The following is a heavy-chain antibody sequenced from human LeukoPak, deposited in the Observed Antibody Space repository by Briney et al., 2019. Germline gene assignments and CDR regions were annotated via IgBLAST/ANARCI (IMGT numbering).Heavy chain of an antibody. Sequence: SETLSPTCTVSGGSISRGDYYWSWIRQPPGKGLEWIGCIYYSGSTDYNPSLKSRVTMSVDTSKNQFSLKLRSVTAADTAVYYCARGKSKFDYWGQGTLVTVSS. V-gene: IGHV4-30-4*01. CDR1: GGSISRGDYY. CDR2: IYYSGST. CDR3: ARGKSKFDY. J-gene: IGHJ4*02.